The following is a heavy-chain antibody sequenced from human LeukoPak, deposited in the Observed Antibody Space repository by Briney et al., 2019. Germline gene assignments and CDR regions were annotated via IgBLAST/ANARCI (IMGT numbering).Heavy chain of an antibody. J-gene: IGHJ4*02. CDR3: ARDGGGYYISYYFDY. V-gene: IGHV3-21*01. CDR2: ISSSSSYI. D-gene: IGHD6-25*01. CDR1: GFTFSSYS. Sequence: PGGSLRLSCAASGFTFSSYSMNWVRQAPGKGLEWVSSISSSSSYIYYADSVKGRFTISRDNSKNTLYLQMNSLRAEDTAVYYCARDGGGYYISYYFDYWGQGTLVTVSS.